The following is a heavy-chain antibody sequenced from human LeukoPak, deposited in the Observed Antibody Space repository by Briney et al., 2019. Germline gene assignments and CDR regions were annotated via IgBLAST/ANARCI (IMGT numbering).Heavy chain of an antibody. D-gene: IGHD6-19*01. V-gene: IGHV4-38-2*02. Sequence: PSETLSLTCTVSGYSISSGYYWGWIRQPPGKGLEWIGSIYHSGSTYYNPSLKSRVTISVDTSKNQFSLKLSSVTAADTAVYHCARGRLLYSSGWYTGVEDQDYFDYWGQGTLVTVSS. CDR1: GYSISSGYY. CDR3: ARGRLLYSSGWYTGVEDQDYFDY. CDR2: IYHSGST. J-gene: IGHJ4*02.